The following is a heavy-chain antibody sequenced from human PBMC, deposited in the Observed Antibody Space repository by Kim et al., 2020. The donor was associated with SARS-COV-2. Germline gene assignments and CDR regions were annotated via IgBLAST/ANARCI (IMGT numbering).Heavy chain of an antibody. CDR3: ARHSLSHLRHYYYYYYMDV. Sequence: RVTISVDTSKNQFSLKLSSVTAADTAVYYCARHSLSHLRHYYYYYYMDVWGKGTTVTVSS. V-gene: IGHV4-59*08. J-gene: IGHJ6*03. D-gene: IGHD3-10*01.